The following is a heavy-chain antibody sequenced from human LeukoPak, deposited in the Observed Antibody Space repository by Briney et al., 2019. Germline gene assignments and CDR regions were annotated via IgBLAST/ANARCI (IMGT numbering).Heavy chain of an antibody. CDR3: TKDLTAMFAGAFDI. Sequence: GGSLRLSCAASGFTFSSHAMSWVRQAPGKGLEWVSAISGSGGSTPYAASVKARLTISRDNFKNTLYLQMNSLRADDTAVYYCTKDLTAMFAGAFDIRGPGTLGTVSS. CDR2: ISGSGGST. D-gene: IGHD5-18*01. CDR1: GFTFSSHA. J-gene: IGHJ3*02. V-gene: IGHV3-23*01.